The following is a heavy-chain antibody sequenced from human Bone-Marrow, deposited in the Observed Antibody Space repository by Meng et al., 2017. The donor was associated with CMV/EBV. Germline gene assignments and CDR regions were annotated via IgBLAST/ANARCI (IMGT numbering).Heavy chain of an antibody. V-gene: IGHV3-30*18. CDR2: ISYDGSNK. J-gene: IGHJ4*02. CDR3: AKSYYGSGSNPIDY. Sequence: GESLKISCAVSGFTFFSYAMHWVRQAPGKGLEWVAVISYDGSNKYYADSVKGRFTISRDNSENMVYVQMNSLRAEDTAVYYCAKSYYGSGSNPIDYWGQGTLVTVSS. CDR1: GFTFFSYA. D-gene: IGHD3-10*01.